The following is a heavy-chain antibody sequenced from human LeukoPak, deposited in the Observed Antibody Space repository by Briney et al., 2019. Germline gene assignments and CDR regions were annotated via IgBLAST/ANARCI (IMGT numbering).Heavy chain of an antibody. V-gene: IGHV4-34*01. Sequence: SETLSLTCAVYGGSFSGYYWSWIRQPPGKGLEWIGEINHSGSTNYNPSLKSRVTISVDTSENQFSLKLSSVTAADTAVYYCAREYSSSSVWFDPWGQGTLVTVSS. CDR3: AREYSSSSVWFDP. CDR2: INHSGST. CDR1: GGSFSGYY. J-gene: IGHJ5*02. D-gene: IGHD6-6*01.